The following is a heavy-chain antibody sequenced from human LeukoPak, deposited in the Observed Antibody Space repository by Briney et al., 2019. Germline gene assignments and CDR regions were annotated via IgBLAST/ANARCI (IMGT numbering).Heavy chain of an antibody. J-gene: IGHJ4*02. Sequence: GGSLRLPCAASGFTFSSYAMHWVRQAPGKGLEWVAVISYDGSNKYYADSVKGRFTISRDNSKNTLYLQMNSLRAEDTAVYYCARVRYYDSSGQAFDYWGQGTLVTVSS. CDR3: ARVRYYDSSGQAFDY. V-gene: IGHV3-30-3*01. CDR1: GFTFSSYA. CDR2: ISYDGSNK. D-gene: IGHD3-22*01.